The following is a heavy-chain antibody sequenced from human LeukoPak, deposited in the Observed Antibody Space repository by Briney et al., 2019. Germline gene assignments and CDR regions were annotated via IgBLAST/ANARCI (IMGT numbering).Heavy chain of an antibody. J-gene: IGHJ4*02. Sequence: ASVKVSCKASGYTFTSYDINWVRRATGQGLEWMGWMNPNSGNTGYAQKFQGRVTMTRNTSISTAYMELSSLRSEDTAVYYCARVEDYGDYVYDRFDYWGQGTLVTVSS. V-gene: IGHV1-8*01. CDR2: MNPNSGNT. D-gene: IGHD4-17*01. CDR3: ARVEDYGDYVYDRFDY. CDR1: GYTFTSYD.